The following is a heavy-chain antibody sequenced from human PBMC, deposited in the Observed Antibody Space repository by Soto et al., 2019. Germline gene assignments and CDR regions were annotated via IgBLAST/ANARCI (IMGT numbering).Heavy chain of an antibody. J-gene: IGHJ4*01. Sequence: GWSLRLSCASSGFTFATYAMSWARQAPGKGLEWVSAISATGISTHYADSVKGRVTISRDNSANTLSLEMSSLTAEDTAVYYCARDKDTSSWTGFDFWGHGTLVTVSS. CDR2: ISATGIST. D-gene: IGHD1-1*01. V-gene: IGHV3-23*01. CDR3: ARDKDTSSWTGFDF. CDR1: GFTFATYA.